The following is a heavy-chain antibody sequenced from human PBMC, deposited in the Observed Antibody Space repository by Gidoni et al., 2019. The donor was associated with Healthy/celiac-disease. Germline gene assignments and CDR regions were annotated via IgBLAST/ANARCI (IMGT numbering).Heavy chain of an antibody. CDR2: ISSSSSYI. CDR1: GFTFSSYS. D-gene: IGHD4-4*01. Sequence: EVQLVESGGGLVKPGGSLRLSCAASGFTFSSYSMNWVRQAPGKGLEWVSSISSSSSYIYYADSVKGRFTISRDNAKNSLYLQMNSLRAEDTAVYYCARDLYSNYDYYYGMDVWGQGTTVTVSS. V-gene: IGHV3-21*01. CDR3: ARDLYSNYDYYYGMDV. J-gene: IGHJ6*02.